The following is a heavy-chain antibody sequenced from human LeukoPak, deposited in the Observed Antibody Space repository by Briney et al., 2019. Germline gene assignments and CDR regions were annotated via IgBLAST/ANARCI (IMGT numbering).Heavy chain of an antibody. Sequence: SGPTLVKPTQTLMLTCTFSGFSLSTSGVGVGWIRQPPGKALEWLALIYWNDDKRYSPSLKSRLTITKDTSKNQVVLTMTNMDPVDTATYYCAHMTELLRWIDYWGQGTLVTVSS. D-gene: IGHD1-26*01. CDR3: AHMTELLRWIDY. V-gene: IGHV2-5*01. CDR1: GFSLSTSGVG. CDR2: IYWNDDK. J-gene: IGHJ4*02.